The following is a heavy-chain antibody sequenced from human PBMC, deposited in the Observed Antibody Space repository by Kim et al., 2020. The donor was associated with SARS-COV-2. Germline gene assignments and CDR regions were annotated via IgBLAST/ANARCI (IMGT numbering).Heavy chain of an antibody. CDR3: ARDRGGMRVPGTLFDS. J-gene: IGHJ4*02. CDR1: GYTFTAYY. D-gene: IGHD3-22*01. Sequence: ASVKVSCETSGYTFTAYYIHWLRQAPGQGLEWMGWINPNSGDTNYAPSFQGRVTLTRDTSVNTAYMELTRLTSDDTAFYFCARDRGGMRVPGTLFDSWGQATLITVSS. CDR2: INPNSGDT. V-gene: IGHV1-2*02.